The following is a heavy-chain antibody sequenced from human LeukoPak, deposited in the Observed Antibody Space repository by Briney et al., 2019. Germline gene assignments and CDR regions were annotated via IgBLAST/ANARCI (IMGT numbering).Heavy chain of an antibody. D-gene: IGHD3-10*01. CDR3: ARESRYYYGSGSRAPLGY. J-gene: IGHJ4*02. V-gene: IGHV1-46*01. Sequence: GASVKVSCKASGYTFTSYYMHWVRQAPGQGLEWMGIINPSGGSTSYAQKFQGRVTMTRDTSTSTVYMELSSLRSEDTAVYYCARESRYYYGSGSRAPLGYWGQGTLVTVSS. CDR2: INPSGGST. CDR1: GYTFTSYY.